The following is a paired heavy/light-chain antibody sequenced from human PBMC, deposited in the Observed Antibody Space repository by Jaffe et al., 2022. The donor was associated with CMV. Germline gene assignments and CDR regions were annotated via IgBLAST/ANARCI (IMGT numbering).Light chain of an antibody. CDR1: SSDIGTYNL. J-gene: IGLJ1*01. Sequence: QSALTQPASVSGSPGQSITISCTGTSSDIGTYNLVSWYQHHPGRAPKFIIYEVNKRPSGVSDRFSGSKSGNTASLTISGLQGEDEADYYCCSYAGSNTPYVFGTGTKVTVL. V-gene: IGLV2-23*02. CDR2: EVN. CDR3: CSYAGSNTPYV.
Heavy chain of an antibody. J-gene: IGHJ6*02. CDR1: GYTFNGYF. CDR3: ARDRDFYESNFYNRYYYGMDV. CDR2: ISPNTGGT. Sequence: QVQLVQSGAEVKKPGASVKVSCKASGYTFNGYFIHWVRQAPGQGLEWMGWISPNTGGTGSAQNFQGRITMTRDMSISTVYMELSSLRSDDTAVYYCARDRDFYESNFYNRYYYGMDVWGQGTTVIVSS. D-gene: IGHD3-22*01. V-gene: IGHV1-2*02.